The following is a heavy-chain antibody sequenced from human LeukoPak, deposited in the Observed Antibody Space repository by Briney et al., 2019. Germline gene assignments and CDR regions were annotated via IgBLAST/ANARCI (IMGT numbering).Heavy chain of an antibody. CDR3: AKGVHEFDY. J-gene: IGHJ4*02. V-gene: IGHV3-43*01. CDR1: GFTFDDYT. Sequence: PGGSLRLSCAASGFTFDDYTMHWVRQAPGKGLEWVSLISWDGGSTYYADSVKGRFTISRDNSKNSLYLQMNSLRTEGTALYYCAKGVHEFDYWGQETLVTVSS. CDR2: ISWDGGST.